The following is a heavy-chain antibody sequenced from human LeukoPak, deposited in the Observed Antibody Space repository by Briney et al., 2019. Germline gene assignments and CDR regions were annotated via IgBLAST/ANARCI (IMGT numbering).Heavy chain of an antibody. V-gene: IGHV3-21*01. CDR1: GFTFSSYN. Sequence: GGSLRLSCAASGFTFSSYNMNWVRQAPGKGLEWVSSISSSSSYIYYADSVKGRFTISRDNAKNSLYLQMNSLRAEDTAVYYCARARWRYDSTLDYWGQGTLVTVSS. CDR3: ARARWRYDSTLDY. J-gene: IGHJ4*02. D-gene: IGHD3-22*01. CDR2: ISSSSSYI.